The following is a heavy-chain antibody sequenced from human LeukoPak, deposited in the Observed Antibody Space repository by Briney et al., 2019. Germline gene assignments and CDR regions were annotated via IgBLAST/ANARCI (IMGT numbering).Heavy chain of an antibody. Sequence: ASVKVSCKASGYTFTSYYMHWVRQAPGQGLEWMGIVNPSGGSTSYAQKFQGRVTMTRDTSTSTVYMELSSLRSEDTAVYYCAAISYSSGTDYWGQGTLVTVSS. D-gene: IGHD6-19*01. CDR3: AAISYSSGTDY. CDR1: GYTFTSYY. CDR2: VNPSGGST. V-gene: IGHV1-46*01. J-gene: IGHJ4*02.